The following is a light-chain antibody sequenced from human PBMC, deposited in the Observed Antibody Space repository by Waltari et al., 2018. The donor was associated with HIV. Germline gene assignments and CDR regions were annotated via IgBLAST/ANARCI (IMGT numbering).Light chain of an antibody. J-gene: IGLJ3*02. CDR3: CSYAGTYTWV. CDR1: SSDVGGYHY. Sequence: QSALTPPRSVSGSPGQSVPIPCTGTSSDVGGYHYFSWYQQHPTQAPKLTIYDVSKRPSGVPDRFSGSKSGNTASLTISGLQAEDEADYYCCSYAGTYTWVFGGGTKLTVL. CDR2: DVS. V-gene: IGLV2-11*01.